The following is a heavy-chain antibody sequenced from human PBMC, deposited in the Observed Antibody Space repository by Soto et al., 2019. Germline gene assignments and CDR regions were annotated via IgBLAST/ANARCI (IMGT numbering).Heavy chain of an antibody. CDR1: GFTFGSYA. D-gene: IGHD3-3*01. CDR3: AKARGSGTPAPGSY. CDR2: ISGSGGTT. J-gene: IGHJ4*02. Sequence: EVQLLESGGGLEQPGGSLRLSCAASGFTFGSYAMSWVRQAPGRGLEWVSAISGSGGTTYYADSVKGRFTISSDNSKNTLYLQMNGLGAEDTAVYYCAKARGSGTPAPGSYWGQGSLVTVSS. V-gene: IGHV3-23*01.